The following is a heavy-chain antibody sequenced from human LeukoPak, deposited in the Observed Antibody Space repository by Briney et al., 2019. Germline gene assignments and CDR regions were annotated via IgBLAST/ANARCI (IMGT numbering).Heavy chain of an antibody. Sequence: PGGSLRLSCVGSGFTFGDFAMSWVRQAPGAGPEWVSVIGGDGGEKYYADFVKGRFTISRDNSENTMYLQMSSLRAEGTAVYYCAKDYFRRNGVYDAFDLWGHGTTVTVS. D-gene: IGHD3-9*01. CDR1: GFTFGDFA. V-gene: IGHV3-23*01. CDR2: IGGDGGEK. CDR3: AKDYFRRNGVYDAFDL. J-gene: IGHJ3*01.